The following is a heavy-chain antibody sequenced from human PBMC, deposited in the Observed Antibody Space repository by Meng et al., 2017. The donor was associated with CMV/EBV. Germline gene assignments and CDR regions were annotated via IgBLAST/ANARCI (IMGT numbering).Heavy chain of an antibody. J-gene: IGHJ4*02. V-gene: IGHV3-30*04. CDR2: ISYDGSNK. CDR1: GFTFSSYA. CDR3: ASRRDGYNVDY. Sequence: GESLKISCAASGFTFSSYAMHWVRQAPGKGLEWVAVISYDGSNKYYADSVKGRFTISRDNSKNTLYLQMNSLRAEDTAVYYCASRRDGYNVDYWGQGTLVTVSS. D-gene: IGHD5-24*01.